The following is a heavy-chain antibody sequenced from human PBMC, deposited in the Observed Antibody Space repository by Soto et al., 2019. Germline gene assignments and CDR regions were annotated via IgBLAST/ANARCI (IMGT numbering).Heavy chain of an antibody. CDR3: ARDDEYSGNGMDV. D-gene: IGHD3-10*01. CDR1: EFTFSNYG. CDR2: ILNDGSNR. J-gene: IGHJ6*04. V-gene: IGHV3-33*01. Sequence: QVQLVESGGGVVQPGRSLRLSCAASEFTFSNYGMHWVRQAPGKGLEWVAVILNDGSNRYHADSVKDRFTISRDNSKNTLYLQMTSLRAEDTAVYYCARDDEYSGNGMDVWGKGTTVTVSP.